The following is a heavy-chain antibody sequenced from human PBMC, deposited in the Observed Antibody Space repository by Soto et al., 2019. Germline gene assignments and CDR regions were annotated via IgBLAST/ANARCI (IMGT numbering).Heavy chain of an antibody. D-gene: IGHD5-12*01. CDR3: ARGNIVATREQFDY. CDR2: IYYSGST. V-gene: IGHV4-59*01. J-gene: IGHJ4*02. Sequence: KASETLSLTCTVSGGSISSYYWSWIRQPPGKGPEWIGYIYYSGSTNYNPSLKSRVTISVDMSKNQFSLELSSVTAADTAVYYCARGNIVATREQFDYWGQGTLVTVSS. CDR1: GGSISSYY.